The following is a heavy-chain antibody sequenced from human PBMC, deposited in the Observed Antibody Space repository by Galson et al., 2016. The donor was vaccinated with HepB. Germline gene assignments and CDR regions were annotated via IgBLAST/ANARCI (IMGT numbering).Heavy chain of an antibody. V-gene: IGHV6-1*01. Sequence: CAISGDSVSSNSVAWNWIRQSPSRGLEWLGRTYYRSKWYNDYAVSVKSRITINPDTSKNQFSLQLNSVTPEDTAVYYCASGYDFWSDYSYFDYWGQGIRVTVSS. CDR3: ASGYDFWSDYSYFDY. J-gene: IGHJ4*02. CDR2: TYYRSKWYN. D-gene: IGHD3-3*01. CDR1: GDSVSSNSVA.